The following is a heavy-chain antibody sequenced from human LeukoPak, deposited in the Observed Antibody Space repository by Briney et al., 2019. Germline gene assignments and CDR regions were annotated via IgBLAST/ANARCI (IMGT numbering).Heavy chain of an antibody. CDR3: AREDYGSSYFDY. V-gene: IGHV3-33*01. J-gene: IGHJ4*02. CDR2: IWYDGSNK. Sequence: GGSLRLSCAASGLTFSSYGMHWVRQAPGKGLEWVAVIWYDGSNKYYADSVKGRFTISRDNSKNTLYLQMNSLRAEDTAVYYCAREDYGSSYFDYWGQGTLVTVSS. D-gene: IGHD3-10*01. CDR1: GLTFSSYG.